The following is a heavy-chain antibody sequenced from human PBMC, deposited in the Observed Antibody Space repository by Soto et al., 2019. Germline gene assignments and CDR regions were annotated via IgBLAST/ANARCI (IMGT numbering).Heavy chain of an antibody. J-gene: IGHJ3*02. CDR1: GFTFSSYW. CDR3: AASCTSCYAYHAFDI. D-gene: IGHD2-2*01. CDR2: IKQDGSEK. V-gene: IGHV3-7*01. Sequence: EVQLVESGGGLVQPGGSLRLSCAASGFTFSSYWMSWVRQAPGKGLEWVANIKQDGSEKYYVDSVKGRFTISSDNAMYSLYLQMNSLRAEDTAVYYCAASCTSCYAYHAFDIWGQGTMVTVSS.